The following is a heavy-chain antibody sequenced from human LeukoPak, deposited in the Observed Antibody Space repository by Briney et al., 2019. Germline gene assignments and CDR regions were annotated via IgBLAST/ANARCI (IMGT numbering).Heavy chain of an antibody. D-gene: IGHD6-13*01. J-gene: IGHJ3*02. CDR3: AKYIAAAGRDAFDI. V-gene: IGHV4-34*01. CDR1: GGSFSGYY. Sequence: PSETLSLTCAVYGGSFSGYYWSWIRQPPGKGLEWIGEINHSGSTNYNPSLKSRVTISVDTSKNQFSLKLSSVTAADTAVYYCAKYIAAAGRDAFDIWGQGTMVTVSS. CDR2: INHSGST.